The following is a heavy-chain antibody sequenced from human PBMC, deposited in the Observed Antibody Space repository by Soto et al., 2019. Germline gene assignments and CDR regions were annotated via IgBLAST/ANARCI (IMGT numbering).Heavy chain of an antibody. J-gene: IGHJ4*02. V-gene: IGHV3-30*18. Sequence: QVQLVESGGGVVQPGRSLRLSCAASGFTFSSYGMHWVRQAPGKGLEWVAVVSYDGSNKYYADSVKGRFTISRDNSKNTLYLQMSRLRAEDTAVYYCAKDHYDYVWGTYHFDSWGQGTPVTVSS. CDR2: VSYDGSNK. CDR3: AKDHYDYVWGTYHFDS. CDR1: GFTFSSYG. D-gene: IGHD3-16*02.